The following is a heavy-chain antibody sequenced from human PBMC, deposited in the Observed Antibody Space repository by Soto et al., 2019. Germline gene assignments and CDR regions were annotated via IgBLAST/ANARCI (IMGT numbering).Heavy chain of an antibody. CDR2: IIPIFGTA. Sequence: SVKVSCKASGGTFSSYAISWVRQAPGQGLEWMGGIIPIFGTANYAQKFQGRVTITADESTSTAYMELSSLRSEDTAVYYCAGDSSGFLHFEYWGQGTLVTVSS. D-gene: IGHD3-22*01. J-gene: IGHJ4*02. V-gene: IGHV1-69*13. CDR3: AGDSSGFLHFEY. CDR1: GGTFSSYA.